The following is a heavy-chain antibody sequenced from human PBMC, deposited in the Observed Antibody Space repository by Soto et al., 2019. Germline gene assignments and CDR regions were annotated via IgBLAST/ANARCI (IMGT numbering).Heavy chain of an antibody. CDR2: MNPNSGNT. J-gene: IGHJ4*02. D-gene: IGHD2-2*01. CDR1: GYTFTSYD. Sequence: ASVKVCCKASGYTFTSYDISWVRQATGQGLEWMGWMNPNSGNTGYAQKFQGRVTMTRNTSISTAYMELSSLRSEDTAVYYCARGIVLVPAAQSTIDYWGQGTLVTVSS. V-gene: IGHV1-8*01. CDR3: ARGIVLVPAAQSTIDY.